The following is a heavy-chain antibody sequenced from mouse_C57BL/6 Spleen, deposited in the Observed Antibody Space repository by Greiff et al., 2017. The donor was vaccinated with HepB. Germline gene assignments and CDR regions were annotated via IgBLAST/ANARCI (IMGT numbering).Heavy chain of an antibody. J-gene: IGHJ3*01. V-gene: IGHV1-53*01. CDR1: GYTFTSYW. Sequence: QVQLKQPGTELVKPGASVKLSCKASGYTFTSYWMHWVKQRPGQGLEWIGNINPSNGGTNYNEKFKSKATLTVDKSSSTAYMQLSSLTSEDSAVYYCARSYYYGSSYVGWFAYWGQGTLVTVSA. CDR3: ARSYYYGSSYVGWFAY. D-gene: IGHD1-1*01. CDR2: INPSNGGT.